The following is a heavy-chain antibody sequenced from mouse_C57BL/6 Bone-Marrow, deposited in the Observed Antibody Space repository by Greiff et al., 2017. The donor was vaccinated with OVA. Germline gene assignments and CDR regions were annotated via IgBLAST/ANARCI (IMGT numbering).Heavy chain of an antibody. D-gene: IGHD2-4*01. CDR1: GFSLTSYG. CDR3: ARGLRKYFDY. J-gene: IGHJ2*01. CDR2: IWSGGST. Sequence: VQPVESGPGLVQPSQSLSITCTVSGFSLTSYGVHWVRQSPGKGLEWLGVIWSGGSTDYNAAFISRLSISKDNSKSQVFFKMNSLQADDTAIYYCARGLRKYFDYWGQGTTLTVSS. V-gene: IGHV2-2*01.